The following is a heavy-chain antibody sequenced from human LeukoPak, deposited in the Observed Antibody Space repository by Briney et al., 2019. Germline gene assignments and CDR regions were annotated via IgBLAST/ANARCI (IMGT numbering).Heavy chain of an antibody. D-gene: IGHD1-1*01. CDR2: IYYSGST. CDR3: ASLSLSYRLYFDY. Sequence: SETLSLTCTVSVGSISSYYWSWIRQPPGKGLEWIGYIYYSGSTNYNPSLKSRVTISVDTSKNQFSLKLSSVTAADTAVYYCASLSLSYRLYFDYWGQGTLVTVSS. J-gene: IGHJ4*02. V-gene: IGHV4-59*01. CDR1: VGSISSYY.